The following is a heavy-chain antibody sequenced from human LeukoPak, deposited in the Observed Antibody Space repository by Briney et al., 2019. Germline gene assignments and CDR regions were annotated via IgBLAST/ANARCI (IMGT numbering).Heavy chain of an antibody. V-gene: IGHV1-8*01. J-gene: IGHJ4*02. CDR1: GYNFISYD. D-gene: IGHD3-10*01. Sequence: AASVKVSCKASGYNFISYDFSWVRQATGQGLEWMGWMNPNSGNTGYAQKFQGRVTITRNTSISTAYMELSSLRSEDTAVYYCARGHRGTPFDYWGQGTLVTVSS. CDR3: ARGHRGTPFDY. CDR2: MNPNSGNT.